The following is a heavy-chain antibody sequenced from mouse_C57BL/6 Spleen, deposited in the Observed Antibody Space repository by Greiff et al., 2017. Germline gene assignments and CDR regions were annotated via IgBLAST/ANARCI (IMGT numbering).Heavy chain of an antibody. D-gene: IGHD2-2*01. CDR2: ILPGSGST. Sequence: QVQLQQSGAELMKPGASVKLSCKATGYTFTGYWIEWVKQRPGHGLEWIGEILPGSGSTNNNEKFKGKATFTADTSSNTAYMQLSSLTTEDSAIYYCARRGYGYDGGYFDVWGTGTTVTVSS. J-gene: IGHJ1*03. CDR1: GYTFTGYW. CDR3: ARRGYGYDGGYFDV. V-gene: IGHV1-9*01.